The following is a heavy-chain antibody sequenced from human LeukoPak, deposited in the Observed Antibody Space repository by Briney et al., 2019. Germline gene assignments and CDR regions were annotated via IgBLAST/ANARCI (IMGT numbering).Heavy chain of an antibody. CDR1: GYTFTSYD. V-gene: IGHV1-8*03. Sequence: GASVKVSCKASGYTFTSYDINWVRQATGQGLEWMGWMNPNSGNTGYAQKFQGRVTTTRNTSISTAYMELSSLRSEDTAVYYCARGLADHYCSSTSCHGAFDYWGQGTLVTVSS. J-gene: IGHJ4*02. CDR3: ARGLADHYCSSTSCHGAFDY. CDR2: MNPNSGNT. D-gene: IGHD2-2*01.